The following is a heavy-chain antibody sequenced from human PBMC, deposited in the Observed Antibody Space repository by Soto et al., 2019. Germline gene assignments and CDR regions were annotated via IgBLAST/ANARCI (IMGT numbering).Heavy chain of an antibody. CDR3: VKWEHIVVGHDS. V-gene: IGHV3-64D*06. CDR1: GFTFSSYA. J-gene: IGHJ4*02. Sequence: RRLSCSASGFTFSSYAMHWVRQAPGKGLEYVSAISSNGGSTYYADSVKGRFTISRDNSKNTLYLQMSSLRAEDTAVYYCVKWEHIVVGHDSWGQGTLVPVYS. D-gene: IGHD2-21*01. CDR2: ISSNGGST.